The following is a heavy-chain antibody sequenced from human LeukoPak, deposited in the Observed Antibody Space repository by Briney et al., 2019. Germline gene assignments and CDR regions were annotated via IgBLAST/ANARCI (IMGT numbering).Heavy chain of an antibody. CDR3: GTWAFYHGLDV. V-gene: IGHV3-43*02. Sequence: VGSLRVSPVPARNTPGADTVYIVRHARGKRQERVSHINADGGSTYYADSVKGRVTISRDNSKNSLYLEMTSLRAEDSALYYCGTWAFYHGLDVWGRGTTVTVSS. D-gene: IGHD1-26*01. J-gene: IGHJ6*02. CDR1: RNTPGADT. CDR2: INADGGST.